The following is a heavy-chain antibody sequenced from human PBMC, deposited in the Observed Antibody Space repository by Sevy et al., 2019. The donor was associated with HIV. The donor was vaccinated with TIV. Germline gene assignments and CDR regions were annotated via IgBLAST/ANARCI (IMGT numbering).Heavy chain of an antibody. CDR3: ARDDGDCSSTSCYVYYYGMDV. CDR2: ISSSSSTI. CDR1: GFTFSSYS. D-gene: IGHD2-2*03. J-gene: IGHJ6*02. Sequence: GGSLRLSCAASGFTFSSYSMNWVRQAPGKGLEWVSYISSSSSTIYYADSVKGRFTISRDNAKNSLYLQMNSLRDEDTAVYYCARDDGDCSSTSCYVYYYGMDVWGPGTTVTVSS. V-gene: IGHV3-48*02.